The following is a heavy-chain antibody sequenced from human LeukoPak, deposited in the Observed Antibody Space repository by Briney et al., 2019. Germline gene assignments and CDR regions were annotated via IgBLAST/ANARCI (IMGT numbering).Heavy chain of an antibody. Sequence: PGGSLRLSCAASGFTFSSYSMNWVRQAPGKGLEWVSSISSSSSYIYYADSVKGRFTISRDNAKNSLYLQVNSLRAEDTAVYYCAKVRDYYDSSGDFDYWGQGTLVTVSS. J-gene: IGHJ4*02. D-gene: IGHD3-22*01. V-gene: IGHV3-21*01. CDR1: GFTFSSYS. CDR3: AKVRDYYDSSGDFDY. CDR2: ISSSSSYI.